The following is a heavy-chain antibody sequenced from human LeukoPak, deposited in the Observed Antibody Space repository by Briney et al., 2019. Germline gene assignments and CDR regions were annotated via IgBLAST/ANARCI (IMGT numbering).Heavy chain of an antibody. CDR2: IYTSGST. V-gene: IGHV4-61*02. CDR3: ARAGITGTTRFDP. Sequence: SETLSLTCTVSGGSIGSGSYYWSWIRQPAGEGLEWIGRIYTSGSTNYNPSLKSRVTISVDTSKNQFSLKLSSVTAADTAVYYCARAGITGTTRFDPWGQGTLVTVSS. J-gene: IGHJ5*02. D-gene: IGHD1-7*01. CDR1: GGSIGSGSYY.